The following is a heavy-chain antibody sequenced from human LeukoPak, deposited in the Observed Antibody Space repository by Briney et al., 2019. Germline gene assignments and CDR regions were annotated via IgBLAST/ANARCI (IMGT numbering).Heavy chain of an antibody. V-gene: IGHV3-11*04. J-gene: IGHJ5*02. D-gene: IGHD5-12*01. CDR3: ARDRRWLRREYNWFDP. CDR1: GFTFSDYY. CDR2: ISSSGSTI. Sequence: GGSLRLSCAASGFTFSDYYMSWVRQAPGKGLEWVSYISSSGSTIYYADSVKGRFTISRDNAKNSLYLQMNSLRAEDTAVYYCARDRRWLRREYNWFDPWGQGALVTVSS.